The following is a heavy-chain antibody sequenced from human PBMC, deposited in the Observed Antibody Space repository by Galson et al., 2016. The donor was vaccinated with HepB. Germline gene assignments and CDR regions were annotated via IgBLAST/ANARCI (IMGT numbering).Heavy chain of an antibody. CDR3: AKDTACTSTGCPGFFDY. J-gene: IGHJ4*02. CDR2: ISASGGYI. V-gene: IGHV3-23*01. CDR1: GFTFSSYA. Sequence: SLRLSCAASGFTFSSYAMSWVRQAPGKGLEWVSFISASGGYIRYADSVKGRFTISRDTSKNTLFLQMNSLRPEDTAVYFCAKDTACTSTGCPGFFDYWGQGTLVTVSS. D-gene: IGHD2-2*01.